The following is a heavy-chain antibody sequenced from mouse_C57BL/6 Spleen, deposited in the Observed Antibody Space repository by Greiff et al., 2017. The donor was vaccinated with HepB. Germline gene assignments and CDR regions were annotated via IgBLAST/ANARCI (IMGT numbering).Heavy chain of an antibody. J-gene: IGHJ4*01. D-gene: IGHD3-2*02. Sequence: VQLQQSGAELVRPGASVKLSCTASGFNIKDDYMHWVKQRPEQGLEWIGWIDPENGDTEYASKFQGKATITADTSSNTAYLLLSSLTSEDTAVYYCTPRQLRLREDYAMDYWGQGTSVTVSS. CDR2: IDPENGDT. CDR3: TPRQLRLREDYAMDY. CDR1: GFNIKDDY. V-gene: IGHV14-4*01.